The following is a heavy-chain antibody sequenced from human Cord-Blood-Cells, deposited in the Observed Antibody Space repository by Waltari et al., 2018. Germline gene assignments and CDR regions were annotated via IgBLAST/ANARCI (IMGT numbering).Heavy chain of an antibody. Sequence: QVQLQESGPGLVKPSETLSLTCTVSGGSISSYYWRWIRQPAGKGLEWIGGIYTSGSTNYNPSRKIRVTMSVDTSKNKFSLKLSSVTAADTAVYYCARDHPDTSDAFDIWGQGTMVTVSS. CDR3: ARDHPDTSDAFDI. CDR1: GGSISSYY. D-gene: IGHD2-2*01. V-gene: IGHV4-4*07. CDR2: IYTSGST. J-gene: IGHJ3*02.